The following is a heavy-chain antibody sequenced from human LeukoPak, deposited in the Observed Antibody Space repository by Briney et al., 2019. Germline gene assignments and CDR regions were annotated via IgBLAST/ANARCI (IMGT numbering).Heavy chain of an antibody. V-gene: IGHV1-2*02. J-gene: IGHJ4*02. Sequence: ASVKVSCTASGYTFTGYYMHWVRQAPGQGLEWMGWINPDSGGTNNAQKFQGRVTMTRDTSISTAYMKLSRLRSDDTAVYYCATGQGTYSTDYWGQGTLVTVSS. CDR1: GYTFTGYY. CDR2: INPDSGGT. CDR3: ATGQGTYSTDY. D-gene: IGHD3-10*01.